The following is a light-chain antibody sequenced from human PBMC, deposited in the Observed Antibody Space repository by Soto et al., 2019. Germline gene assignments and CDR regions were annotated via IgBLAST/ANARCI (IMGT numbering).Light chain of an antibody. V-gene: IGKV3-20*01. CDR2: GAS. CDR3: QQYRGSPPYP. J-gene: IGKJ2*01. CDR1: QSASSSY. Sequence: EIVVTQSPGTLSLSPGERATLSCRASQSASSSYLAWFQQKPGQAPRLLIYGASNRATGIPDRFSGSGSGTDDTLTISQQRPEDFAVYYCQQYRGSPPYPFAQRTKLEMK.